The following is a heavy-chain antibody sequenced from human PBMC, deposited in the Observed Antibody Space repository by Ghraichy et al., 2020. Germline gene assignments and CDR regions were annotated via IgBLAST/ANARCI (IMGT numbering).Heavy chain of an antibody. Sequence: GSLRLSCAASGFTFSSYNMNWVRQAPGKGLEWVSSIGRSSSYIYYADSVKGRFTVSRDNAKNSLYLQMNSLRVEGTAVYYCARDPCAGDVKLCYFYYMDDWGKGTSVSVSS. V-gene: IGHV3-21*01. D-gene: IGHD2-21*02. CDR1: GFTFSSYN. CDR3: ARDPCAGDVKLCYFYYMDD. CDR2: IGRSSSYI. J-gene: IGHJ6*03.